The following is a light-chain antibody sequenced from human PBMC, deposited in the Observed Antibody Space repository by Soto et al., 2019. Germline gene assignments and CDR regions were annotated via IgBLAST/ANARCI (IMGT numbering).Light chain of an antibody. CDR1: SSDVGGYNY. CDR2: EVS. V-gene: IGLV2-14*01. CDR3: SSYTSSNTVI. J-gene: IGLJ2*01. Sequence: QSVLTQPASVSGSPGQSITISCTGTSSDVGGYNYVSWYQQHPGKAPKLMIYEVSNRSSGVSNRFSGSKSGNTASLTISGLLAEDEADYYCSSYTSSNTVIFGGGTKVTVL.